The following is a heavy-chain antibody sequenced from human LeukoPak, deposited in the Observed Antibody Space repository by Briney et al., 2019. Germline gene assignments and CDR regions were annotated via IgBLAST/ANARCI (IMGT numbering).Heavy chain of an antibody. J-gene: IGHJ4*02. CDR1: GGSFSGYY. V-gene: IGHV4-34*01. Sequence: SETLSLTCAVYGGSFSGYYWSWIRQPPGKGLEWIGEVNHSGSTNYNPSLKSRVTISVDTSKNQFSLKLSSVTAADTAVYYCARTPYYYDSSGGLIDYWAREPWSPSPQ. CDR2: VNHSGST. D-gene: IGHD3-22*01. CDR3: ARTPYYYDSSGGLIDY.